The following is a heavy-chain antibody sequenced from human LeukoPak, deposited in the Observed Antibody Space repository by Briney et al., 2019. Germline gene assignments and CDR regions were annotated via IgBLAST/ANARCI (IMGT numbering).Heavy chain of an antibody. Sequence: PGGSLRLSCAPSEFTFNSYAMSWVRQAPGKGLEWVSGVSGRGDSTYYADSVKGRFTISRDNSKNTLYLQMISLRADDTAVYYCAKGDAYSSGSYFEYWGQGALVTVSS. D-gene: IGHD3-10*01. J-gene: IGHJ4*02. CDR1: EFTFNSYA. CDR3: AKGDAYSSGSYFEY. CDR2: VSGRGDST. V-gene: IGHV3-23*01.